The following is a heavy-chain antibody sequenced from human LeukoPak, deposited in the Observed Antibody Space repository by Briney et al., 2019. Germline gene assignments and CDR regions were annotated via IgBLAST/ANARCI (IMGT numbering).Heavy chain of an antibody. CDR2: IYHSGST. CDR3: ARDMARGWFDP. Sequence: PSETLSLTCTVSGYSISSGYYWGWIRQPPGKGLEWIGSIYHSGSTYYNPSLKSRVTISVDTSKNQFSLKLSSVTAADTAVYYCARDMARGWFDPWGQGTLVTVSS. J-gene: IGHJ5*02. V-gene: IGHV4-38-2*02. CDR1: GYSISSGYY. D-gene: IGHD3-10*01.